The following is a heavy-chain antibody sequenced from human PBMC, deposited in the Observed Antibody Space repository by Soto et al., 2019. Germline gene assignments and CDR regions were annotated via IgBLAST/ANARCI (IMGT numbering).Heavy chain of an antibody. CDR2: ISTYNGNT. CDR1: GYTLTSYG. J-gene: IGHJ3*01. Sequence: GASVKVSCKASGYTLTSYGISWVRQAPGQGPEWMGRISTYNGNTNYVQKLQGRVTMTTDTSTNTAYMELRSLRYDDTAVYYCARPPGYTPPWHRAFYGGGKGTMAPVPS. V-gene: IGHV1-18*01. CDR3: ARPPGYTPPWHRAFYG. D-gene: IGHD5-12*01.